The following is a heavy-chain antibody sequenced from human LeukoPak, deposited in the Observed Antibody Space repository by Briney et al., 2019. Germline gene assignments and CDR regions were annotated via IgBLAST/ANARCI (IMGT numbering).Heavy chain of an antibody. J-gene: IGHJ6*03. CDR2: IYYSGST. CDR3: ARRPRESRGYYYYYMDV. CDR1: GFTFSSYSMN. Sequence: GSLRLSCAASGFTFSSYSMNWVRQAPGKGLEWIGSIYYSGSTYYNPSLKSRVTISVDTSKNQFSLKLSSVTAADTAVYYCARRPRESRGYYYYYMDVWGKGTTVTVSS. D-gene: IGHD5-24*01. V-gene: IGHV4-39*01.